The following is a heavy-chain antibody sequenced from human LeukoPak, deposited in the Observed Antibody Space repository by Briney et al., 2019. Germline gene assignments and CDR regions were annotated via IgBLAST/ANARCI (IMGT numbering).Heavy chain of an antibody. V-gene: IGHV3-21*01. CDR1: GFTFSSYS. Sequence: GGSLRLSCAASGFTFSSYSVNWVRQAPGKGLEWVSSISSSSSYIYYADSVKGRFTISRDNAKNSLYLQMNSLRAEDTAVYYCASGLGEHYDFWSGYYTGGGYYFDYWGQGTLVTVSS. J-gene: IGHJ4*02. D-gene: IGHD3-3*01. CDR3: ASGLGEHYDFWSGYYTGGGYYFDY. CDR2: ISSSSSYI.